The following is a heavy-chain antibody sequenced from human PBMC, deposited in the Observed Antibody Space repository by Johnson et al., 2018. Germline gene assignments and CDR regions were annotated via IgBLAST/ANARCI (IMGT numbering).Heavy chain of an antibody. J-gene: IGHJ6*02. Sequence: VQLVQSGGGLVQPGGSLRLSCAASGFSFSSYWMSWVRQAPGKGLEWVANIKDDGSEKYYVDSVKGRVTISRDNAKNSRYLQMNSLRVEDTAVYYCGRGRGMGVWGQGTPVTGSS. CDR3: GRGRGMGV. CDR2: IKDDGSEK. CDR1: GFSFSSYW. V-gene: IGHV3-7*01.